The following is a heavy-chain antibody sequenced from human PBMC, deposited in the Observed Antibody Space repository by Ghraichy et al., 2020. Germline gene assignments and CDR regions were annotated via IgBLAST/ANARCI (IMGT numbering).Heavy chain of an antibody. Sequence: SETLSLTCTVSGGSITSNYWNWLRQPPGKALEWIGYIYYSGSTKYNPSLTSRVTMSVDTSRNQFSLKLYSVTAADTAVYYCARGYYDSSGYSAPFDYWGQGTLVTVSS. CDR1: GGSITSNY. V-gene: IGHV4-59*01. J-gene: IGHJ4*02. CDR3: ARGYYDSSGYSAPFDY. CDR2: IYYSGST. D-gene: IGHD3-22*01.